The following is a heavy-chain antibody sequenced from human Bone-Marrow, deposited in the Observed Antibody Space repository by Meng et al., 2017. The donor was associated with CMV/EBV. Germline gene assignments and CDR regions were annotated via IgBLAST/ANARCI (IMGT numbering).Heavy chain of an antibody. D-gene: IGHD6-19*01. CDR2: IIPILGIA. J-gene: IGHJ4*02. CDR1: GGTFSSYA. Sequence: SVKVFCKASGGTFSSYAISWVRQAPGQGLEWMGGIIPILGIANYAQKFQGRVTITADKSTSTAYMELSSLRSEDTAVYYCAGDGLVMPGGDWGQGTLVTVSS. V-gene: IGHV1-69*10. CDR3: AGDGLVMPGGD.